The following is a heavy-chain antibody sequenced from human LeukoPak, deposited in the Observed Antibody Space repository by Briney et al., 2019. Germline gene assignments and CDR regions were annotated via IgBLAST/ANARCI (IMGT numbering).Heavy chain of an antibody. J-gene: IGHJ5*02. CDR3: ATAYYDSSGYYPNWFDP. D-gene: IGHD3-22*01. CDR1: GFTFSSYW. V-gene: IGHV3-7*02. Sequence: PGGSLRLSCAASGFTFSSYWMSWVRQVQGKGLEWVANIKHDGSEKYYVDSVKGRFTISRDNAKNSLYLQMNSLRAEDTAVYYCATAYYDSSGYYPNWFDPWGQGTLVTVSS. CDR2: IKHDGSEK.